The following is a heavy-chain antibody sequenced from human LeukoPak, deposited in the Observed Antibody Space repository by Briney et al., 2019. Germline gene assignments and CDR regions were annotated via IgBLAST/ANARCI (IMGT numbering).Heavy chain of an antibody. CDR2: VSPPGGGT. J-gene: IGHJ4*02. V-gene: IGHV3-23*01. D-gene: IGHD3-9*01. CDR1: GFSFSYHG. CDR3: ARGAADYDILTGYQTVSFDY. Sequence: GGSLRLSCAASGFSFSYHGMNWVRQAPGKGLEWLSGVSPPGGGTYYADSVKGRFTISRDNSKNTLYLQMNSLRAEDTAVYYCARGAADYDILTGYQTVSFDYWGQGTLVTVSS.